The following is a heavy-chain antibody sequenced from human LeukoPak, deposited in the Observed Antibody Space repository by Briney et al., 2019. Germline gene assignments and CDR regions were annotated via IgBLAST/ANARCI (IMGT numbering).Heavy chain of an antibody. CDR1: GYTFTSYG. Sequence: ASVKVSCKASGYTFTSYGISWVRQAPGQGLEWMGWISAYKGNTNYAQKLQGRVPITTDTSKATAYLELRSLRSDDTAVYYCARVRFGELYWVDPWGQGTLVTVSS. D-gene: IGHD3-10*01. CDR3: ARVRFGELYWVDP. V-gene: IGHV1-18*01. CDR2: ISAYKGNT. J-gene: IGHJ5*02.